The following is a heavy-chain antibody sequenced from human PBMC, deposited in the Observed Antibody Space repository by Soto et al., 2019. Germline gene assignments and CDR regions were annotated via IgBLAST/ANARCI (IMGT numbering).Heavy chain of an antibody. V-gene: IGHV1-69*01. CDR2: IIPIFGTA. Sequence: QVQLVQSGAEVKKPGSSVKVSCKASGGTFSSYAISWVRQAPGQGLEWMGGIIPIFGTANYAQKFQGRVTITADESTSTAYMELSSLRSEDTAVYYCARDRYYCSSTSCPLRPCWFDPWGQGTLVTVSS. CDR3: ARDRYYCSSTSCPLRPCWFDP. J-gene: IGHJ5*02. CDR1: GGTFSSYA. D-gene: IGHD2-2*01.